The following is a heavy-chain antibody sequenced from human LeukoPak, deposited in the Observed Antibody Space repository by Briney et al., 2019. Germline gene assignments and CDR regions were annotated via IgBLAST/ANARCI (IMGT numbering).Heavy chain of an antibody. J-gene: IGHJ5*02. CDR2: IYFTGDP. CDR1: GGSITSSDRH. D-gene: IGHD3-16*01. CDR3: AGDERRGTYGHWFDP. V-gene: IGHV4-39*07. Sequence: SETLSLTCAVSGGSITSSDRHWGWIRQAPGKGLEWIGTIYFTGDPYYSSSLKSRVTISVDTSKNQFSLKLRSATAADTAVYFCAGDERRGTYGHWFDPWGQGTLVTVSS.